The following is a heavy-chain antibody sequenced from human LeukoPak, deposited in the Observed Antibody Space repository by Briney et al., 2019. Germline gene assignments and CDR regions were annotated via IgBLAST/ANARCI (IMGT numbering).Heavy chain of an antibody. CDR1: GGPISSYY. V-gene: IGHV4-4*07. D-gene: IGHD3-22*01. CDR3: AIIPYYYDSSDYLPDY. Sequence: SGTLSLTCTVSGGPISSYYWSWIRQPPGKGLEWIGGIYTSGSTNYNPSLKSRVTISVDTSRNQFSLKLSSVTAADTAVYYCAIIPYYYDSSDYLPDYWGQGTLVTVSS. CDR2: IYTSGST. J-gene: IGHJ4*02.